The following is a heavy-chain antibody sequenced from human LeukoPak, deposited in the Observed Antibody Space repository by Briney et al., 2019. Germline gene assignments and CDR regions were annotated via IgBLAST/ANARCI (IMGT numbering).Heavy chain of an antibody. Sequence: PSETLSLTCAVYGGSFSGYYWSWIRQPPGKGLEWIGEINHSGSTNYNPSLKSRVTISVDTSKNQFSLKLSSVTAADTAVYYCARDAHYDNVWGTYEPWGQGTLVTVSS. V-gene: IGHV4-34*01. CDR3: ARDAHYDNVWGTYEP. CDR1: GGSFSGYY. CDR2: INHSGST. D-gene: IGHD3-16*01. J-gene: IGHJ5*02.